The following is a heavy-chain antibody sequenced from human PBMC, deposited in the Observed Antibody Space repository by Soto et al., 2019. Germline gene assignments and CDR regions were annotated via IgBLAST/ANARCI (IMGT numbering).Heavy chain of an antibody. CDR3: TRTAAACKYYYGMDV. CDR1: GYSCTRYC. J-gene: IGHJ6*02. D-gene: IGHD6-13*01. Sequence: GESPKSYCRSSGYSCTRYCCSWVRHIPEKGLESMGIISPGDSYTKYSPSFQLQATISADKSISTAYLQCTSLNTSHTAKYHRTRTAAACKYYYGMDVWGQGTTVTVAS. V-gene: IGHV5-51*01. CDR2: ISPGDSYT.